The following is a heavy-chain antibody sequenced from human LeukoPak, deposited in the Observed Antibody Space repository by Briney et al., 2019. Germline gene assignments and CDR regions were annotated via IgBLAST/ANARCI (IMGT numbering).Heavy chain of an antibody. CDR2: ISSSGSTI. CDR3: ARDDYGAPEDY. CDR1: GFTFSSYS. V-gene: IGHV3-48*01. J-gene: IGHJ4*02. Sequence: GGSLRLSCAASGFTFSSYSMNWVRQAPGKGLEWVSYISSSGSTIYYADSVKGRFTISRDNAKNSLYLQMNSLRAEDTAVYYCARDDYGAPEDYWGQGTLVTVSS. D-gene: IGHD4-17*01.